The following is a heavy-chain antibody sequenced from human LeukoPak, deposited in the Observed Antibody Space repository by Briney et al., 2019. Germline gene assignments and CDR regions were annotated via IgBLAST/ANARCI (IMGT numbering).Heavy chain of an antibody. D-gene: IGHD6-13*01. V-gene: IGHV4-61*01. J-gene: IGHJ4*02. CDR1: GGSVSSGSYF. Sequence: SETLSLTCTVSGGSVSSGSYFWSWIRQPPGKGLEWIGYISYSGSTNYNPSLKSRVTISVDTSKNQCSLKLCSVTAAGTAVFYCARSPWGIAAAGHWGQGTLVTVFS. CDR3: ARSPWGIAAAGH. CDR2: ISYSGST.